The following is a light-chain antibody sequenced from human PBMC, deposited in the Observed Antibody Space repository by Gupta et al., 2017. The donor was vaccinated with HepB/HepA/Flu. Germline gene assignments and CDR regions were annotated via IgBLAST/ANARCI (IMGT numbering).Light chain of an antibody. J-gene: IGLJ3*02. Sequence: QVVLTQSPSPSASLGHSVQLNCTLSRGPTTYAIAWHQQHPDKGPRYLMKVDSDGTLNKGDGIPDRFSGSSSGAERYLTISSLQSDDEADYYCQTWGTGTRVFGGGTRLTVL. CDR1: RGPTTYA. V-gene: IGLV4-69*01. CDR3: QTWGTGTRV. CDR2: VDSDGTL.